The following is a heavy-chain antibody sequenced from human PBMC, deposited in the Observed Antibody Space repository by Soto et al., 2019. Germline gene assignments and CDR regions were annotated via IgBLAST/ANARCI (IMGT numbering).Heavy chain of an antibody. V-gene: IGHV1-18*04. CDR3: AREKASAAARDYYYYYYGMDV. J-gene: IGHJ6*02. Sequence: ASVKVSCKASGYTFTSYGISWVRQAPGQGLEWMGWISAYNGNTNYAQKPQGRVTMTTDTSTSTAYMELRSLRSDDTAVYYCAREKASAAARDYYYYYYGMDVWGQGTTVTVSS. CDR1: GYTFTSYG. CDR2: ISAYNGNT. D-gene: IGHD2-15*01.